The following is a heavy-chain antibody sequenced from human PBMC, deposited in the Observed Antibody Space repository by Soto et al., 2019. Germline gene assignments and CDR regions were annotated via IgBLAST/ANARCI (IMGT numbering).Heavy chain of an antibody. Sequence: PSETLSLTCTVSGGSISSYYWSWIRQPPGKGLEWIGYIYYSGSTNYNPSLKSRVTISVDTSKNQFSLKLSSVTAADTAVYYCARVNELRYFDWSRKGDCFDPWGQGTLVTVSS. J-gene: IGHJ5*02. D-gene: IGHD3-9*01. CDR1: GGSISSYY. V-gene: IGHV4-59*01. CDR3: ARVNELRYFDWSRKGDCFDP. CDR2: IYYSGST.